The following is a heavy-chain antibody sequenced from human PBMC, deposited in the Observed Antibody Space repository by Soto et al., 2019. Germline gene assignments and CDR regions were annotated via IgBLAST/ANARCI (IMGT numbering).Heavy chain of an antibody. D-gene: IGHD2-15*01. CDR1: GFSLSTSGMC. CDR2: IDWDDDK. V-gene: IGHV2-70*01. CDR3: ARIIWWLPEGYYYGMDV. J-gene: IGHJ6*02. Sequence: GSGPTLVNPTQTLTLTCTFSGFSLSTSGMCVSWIRQPPGKALEWLALIDWDDDKYYSTSLKTRLTISKDTSKNQVVLTMTNMDPVDTATYYCARIIWWLPEGYYYGMDVWGQGTTVTVSS.